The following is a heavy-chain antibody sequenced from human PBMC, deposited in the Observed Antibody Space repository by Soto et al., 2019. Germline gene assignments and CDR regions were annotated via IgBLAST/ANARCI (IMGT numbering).Heavy chain of an antibody. J-gene: IGHJ6*02. CDR3: AGLCFGSGWVYYYSGMGF. CDR2: IYYSGST. D-gene: IGHD6-19*01. CDR1: GDSITSYY. V-gene: IGHV4-59*01. Sequence: PSETLSLTCTFSGDSITSYYWSWIRQPPGKGLEWIGYIYYSGSTNYNPSLKSRVSISVDTSQNQFSLKLSSVTAADTAVYYCAGLCFGSGWVYYYSGMGFWGQGPTVTVSS.